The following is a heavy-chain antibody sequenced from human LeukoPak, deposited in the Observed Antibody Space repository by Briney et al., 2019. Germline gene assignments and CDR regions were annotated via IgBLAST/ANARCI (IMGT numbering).Heavy chain of an antibody. V-gene: IGHV4-38-2*02. D-gene: IGHD1-14*01. CDR3: ARWASISREPGGFFDH. CDR1: GDSVTNDFF. Sequence: TAETVSLTCTVCGDSVTNDFFWGWVRQPPGKGVEWIGSFRLGRDTYYRPSLKRRVTISADTSKNQFSLNLNSVTAADTAVYYCARWASISREPGGFFDHWGQGTPVTVSS. J-gene: IGHJ4*02. CDR2: FRLGRDT.